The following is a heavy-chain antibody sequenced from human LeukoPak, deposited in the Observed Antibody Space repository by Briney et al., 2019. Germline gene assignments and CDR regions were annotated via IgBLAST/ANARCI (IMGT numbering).Heavy chain of an antibody. CDR2: MNPNSGNT. CDR3: ARAYCGGDCYSGWFDP. Sequence: ASVKVSCKASGYTFTSYDINWVRQATGQGLEWMGWMNPNSGNTGYAQKFQGRVTMTRNTSISTAYMELSSLRSEDTAVYYCARAYCGGDCYSGWFDPWGQGTLVTVSS. CDR1: GYTFTSYD. J-gene: IGHJ5*02. V-gene: IGHV1-8*02. D-gene: IGHD2-21*02.